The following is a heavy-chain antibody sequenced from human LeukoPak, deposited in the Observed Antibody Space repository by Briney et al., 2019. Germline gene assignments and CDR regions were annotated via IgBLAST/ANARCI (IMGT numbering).Heavy chain of an antibody. J-gene: IGHJ4*02. D-gene: IGHD2-2*01. Sequence: GGSLRLSCAASGFTFSSYSMNWVRQAPGKGLEWVSYISSSGSTIYYADSVKGRFTISRDNAKNSLYLQMNSLRAEDTAVYYCARDNLRCSSTRCYEAVDYWGQGTLVTVSS. CDR1: GFTFSSYS. CDR3: ARDNLRCSSTRCYEAVDY. CDR2: ISSSGSTI. V-gene: IGHV3-48*04.